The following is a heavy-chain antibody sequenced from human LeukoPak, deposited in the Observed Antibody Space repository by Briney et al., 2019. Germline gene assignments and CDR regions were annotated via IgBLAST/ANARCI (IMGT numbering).Heavy chain of an antibody. CDR3: ARDHVPAAGTGTFDY. CDR2: ISNSGSTI. V-gene: IGHV3-11*01. CDR1: GFTFSDYY. J-gene: IGHJ4*02. D-gene: IGHD6-13*01. Sequence: GGSLRLSCAASGFTFSDYYMSWIREAPGKGLEWISYISNSGSTIYYADSVKGRFTISRDNAKNSLYLQMNSLRAEDTAVYYCARDHVPAAGTGTFDYWGQGTLVTVSS.